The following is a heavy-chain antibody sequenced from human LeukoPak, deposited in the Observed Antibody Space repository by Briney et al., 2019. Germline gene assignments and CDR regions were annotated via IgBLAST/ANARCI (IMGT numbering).Heavy chain of an antibody. J-gene: IGHJ4*02. Sequence: SETLSLTCTVSGGSISSGDSYWSWIRQHPGKGLEWIGYIYYTGNTYYNPSLKGRVTISVDTPKSQFSLKLRSVTAADTAVYYCARARGYDALAGYFRGYYFDYWGQGTLVTVSS. CDR3: ARARGYDALAGYFRGYYFDY. D-gene: IGHD3-9*01. V-gene: IGHV4-31*03. CDR1: GGSISSGDSY. CDR2: IYYTGNT.